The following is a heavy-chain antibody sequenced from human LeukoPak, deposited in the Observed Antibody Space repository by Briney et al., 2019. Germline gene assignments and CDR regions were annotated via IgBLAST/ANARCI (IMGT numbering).Heavy chain of an antibody. V-gene: IGHV4-59*08. D-gene: IGHD3-22*01. CDR1: GGSISSYY. J-gene: IGHJ6*02. Sequence: SETLSLTCTVSGGSISSYYWSWIRQPPGKGLEWIGYIYYSGSTNYNPSLKSRVTVSVDTSKNQFSLKLSSVTAADTAVYYCAMVIFSDYYYGMDVWGQGTTVTVSS. CDR3: AMVIFSDYYYGMDV. CDR2: IYYSGST.